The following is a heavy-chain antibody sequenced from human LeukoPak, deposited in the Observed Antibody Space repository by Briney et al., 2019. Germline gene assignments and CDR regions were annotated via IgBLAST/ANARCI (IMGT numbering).Heavy chain of an antibody. J-gene: IGHJ6*03. CDR3: ARGYGSGSYWYMDV. CDR1: GYTFTSYA. V-gene: IGHV1-3*01. D-gene: IGHD3-10*01. Sequence: ASVKVSCKASGYTFTSYAMHWVRQAPGQRGEWMGWINDCNGNTKYSQQFQGRVTITKDTSASTAYMELSSLRSEDTAVYYCARGYGSGSYWYMDVWGKGTTVTISS. CDR2: INDCNGNT.